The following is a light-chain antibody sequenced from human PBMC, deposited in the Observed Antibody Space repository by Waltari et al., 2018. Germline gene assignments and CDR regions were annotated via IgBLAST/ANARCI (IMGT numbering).Light chain of an antibody. CDR2: DVS. V-gene: IGLV2-23*02. CDR3: CSYAGNYVWV. Sequence: QSALTQPAALSGSPGQSVTISCPGASSAIGGYDIVSWYQQHPGNAPKLVISDVSKRPSGVSARFSGSKSGDTASLTISGLQFEDEADYYCCSYAGNYVWVFGGGTRLTVL. CDR1: SSAIGGYDI. J-gene: IGLJ3*02.